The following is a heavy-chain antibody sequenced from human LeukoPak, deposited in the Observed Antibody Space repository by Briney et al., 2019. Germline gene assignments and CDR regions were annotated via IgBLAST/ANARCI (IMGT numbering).Heavy chain of an antibody. CDR2: ISGSGGST. CDR3: AKTYCSGGSCYSERSMDV. Sequence: GGSLRLSCAASGFTFSSYAMSWVRQAPGKGLEWVSAISGSGGSTYYADSVKGRFTISRDNSKNTLYLQMNSLRAEDTAVYYCAKTYCSGGSCYSERSMDVWGQGATVTVSS. D-gene: IGHD2-15*01. CDR1: GFTFSSYA. V-gene: IGHV3-23*01. J-gene: IGHJ6*02.